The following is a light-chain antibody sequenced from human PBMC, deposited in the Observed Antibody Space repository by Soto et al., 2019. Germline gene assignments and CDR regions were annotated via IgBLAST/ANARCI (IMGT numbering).Light chain of an antibody. CDR3: QQFSRPPLT. V-gene: IGKV3-20*01. Sequence: EIVLTQSPGTLSLSPGERATLFCRASQSIASSYVAWYQQKPGQPPRLLLYRTFNRATGIPDRFSASGTGTDFTLTISRLEREDFAVYFCQQFSRPPLTFGGGTKVEI. J-gene: IGKJ4*01. CDR2: RTF. CDR1: QSIASSY.